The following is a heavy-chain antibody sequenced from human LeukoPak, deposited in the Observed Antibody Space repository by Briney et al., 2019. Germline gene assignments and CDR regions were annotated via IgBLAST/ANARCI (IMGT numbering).Heavy chain of an antibody. CDR3: ARDSRTYFKWFDP. V-gene: IGHV3-23*01. D-gene: IGHD6-13*01. Sequence: GGSLRLSCSASGFTFSSYAMSWVRQAPGEGLEWVSLIRGSGGSTYYADSVKGRFTISRDNSENTLYLQMNSLRTEDTAVYYCARDSRTYFKWFDPWGQGTLVTVSS. CDR1: GFTFSSYA. J-gene: IGHJ5*02. CDR2: IRGSGGST.